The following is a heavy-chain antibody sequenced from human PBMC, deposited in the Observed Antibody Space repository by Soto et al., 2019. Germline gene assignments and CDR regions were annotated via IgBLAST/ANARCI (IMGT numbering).Heavy chain of an antibody. D-gene: IGHD2-2*01. Sequence: PSETLSLTCTVSGCSISSYYWSWIRQPPGKGLEWIGYIYYSGSTNYNPSLKSRVTISVDTSKNQFSLKLSSVTAADTAVYYCARDRSKWYPDVWGQGTTVTVSS. CDR3: ARDRSKWYPDV. V-gene: IGHV4-59*01. CDR1: GCSISSYY. CDR2: IYYSGST. J-gene: IGHJ6*02.